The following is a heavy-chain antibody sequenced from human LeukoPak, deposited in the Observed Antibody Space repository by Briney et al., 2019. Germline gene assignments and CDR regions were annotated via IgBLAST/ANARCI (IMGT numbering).Heavy chain of an antibody. CDR3: ARLPMPMSTSSAFFDY. CDR1: GYTFASYG. V-gene: IGHV1-18*01. CDR2: ISAYNGNT. D-gene: IGHD5/OR15-5a*01. J-gene: IGHJ4*02. Sequence: GASVKVSSKASGYTFASYGISWVRQAPGQGLEWMGWISAYNGNTNYAQKLQGRVTMTTDTSTSTAYMELRSLRSDDTAVYYCARLPMPMSTSSAFFDYWGQGTLVTVSS.